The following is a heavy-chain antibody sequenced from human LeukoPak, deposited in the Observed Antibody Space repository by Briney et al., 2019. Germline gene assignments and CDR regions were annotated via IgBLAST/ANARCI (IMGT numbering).Heavy chain of an antibody. CDR1: GFTFSSYS. V-gene: IGHV3-23*01. D-gene: IGHD2-2*02. CDR2: ISGGGDDI. CDR3: AKGTSTSCYTGSDC. J-gene: IGHJ4*02. Sequence: GGSLRLSCAASGFTFSSYSMNWVRQAPEKGLQWVSSISGGGDDIFYADSVKGRFTISRDNSKNTLYLQMNSLGFEDSAIYYCAKGTSTSCYTGSDCWGQGTLVTVSS.